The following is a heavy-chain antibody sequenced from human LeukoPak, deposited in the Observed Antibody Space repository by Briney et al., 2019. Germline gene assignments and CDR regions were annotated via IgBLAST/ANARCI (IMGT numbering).Heavy chain of an antibody. J-gene: IGHJ4*02. CDR2: IYYSGST. Sequence: SQTLSLTCAVSGGSISSSSYYWGWIRQPAGKGLEWIGSIYYSGSTYYNPSLKSRVTISVDTSKNQFSLKLSSVTAADTAVYYCASTSVGGSGSYYDYWGQGTLVTVSS. V-gene: IGHV4-39*01. CDR3: ASTSVGGSGSYYDY. D-gene: IGHD3-10*01. CDR1: GGSISSSSYY.